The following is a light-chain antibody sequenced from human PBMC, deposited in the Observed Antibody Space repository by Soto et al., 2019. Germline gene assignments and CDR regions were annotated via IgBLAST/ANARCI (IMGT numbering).Light chain of an antibody. V-gene: IGLV2-14*02. Sequence: QSALTQPASVSGSPGQSITISCTGTSSDVATYNLVSWYQQRPGTAPQLIIYEVTKRPSGVSTRFSGSQSGNTASLTISGLQADDEADYYCSSYTNINTRAGVFGTGTKLTVL. CDR1: SSDVATYNL. J-gene: IGLJ1*01. CDR2: EVT. CDR3: SSYTNINTRAGV.